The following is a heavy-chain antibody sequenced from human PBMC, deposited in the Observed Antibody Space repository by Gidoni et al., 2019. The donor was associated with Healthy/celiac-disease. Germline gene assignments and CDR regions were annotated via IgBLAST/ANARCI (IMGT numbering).Heavy chain of an antibody. CDR1: GGSFSGYY. V-gene: IGHV4-34*01. CDR3: ASRRYCSGGSCPGDYYYYMDV. D-gene: IGHD2-15*01. Sequence: QVQLQQWGAGLLKPSETLSLTCAVYGGSFSGYYWSWIRQPPGKGLEWIGESNHSGSTNYNPSLKSRVTISVDTSKNQFSLKLSSVTAADTAVYYCASRRYCSGGSCPGDYYYYMDVWGKGTTVTVSS. CDR2: SNHSGST. J-gene: IGHJ6*03.